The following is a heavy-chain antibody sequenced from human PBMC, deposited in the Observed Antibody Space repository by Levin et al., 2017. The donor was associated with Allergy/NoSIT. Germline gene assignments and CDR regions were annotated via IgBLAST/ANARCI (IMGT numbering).Heavy chain of an antibody. CDR3: ARTSYSGSFRVGYFDF. CDR1: GFTFDDYG. D-gene: IGHD3-10*01. CDR2: INWNGGTT. V-gene: IGHV3-20*04. Sequence: GESLKIFCAASGFTFDDYGMTWVRQAPGKGLEWVAIINWNGGTTGYADSVKGRFTISRDNATNSLYLQMNSLRAEDTALYYCARTSYSGSFRVGYFDFWGHGTLVTVSS. J-gene: IGHJ4*01.